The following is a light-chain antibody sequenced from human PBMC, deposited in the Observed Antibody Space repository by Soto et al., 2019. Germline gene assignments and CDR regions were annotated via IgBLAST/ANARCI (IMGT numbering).Light chain of an antibody. V-gene: IGKV3-20*01. J-gene: IGKJ4*01. CDR3: QQYNNWPLT. Sequence: EAVLTQSPGTLSLSPGERATLSCRASQRVTSNYLAWYQQKPGQAPRLLIFGASIRDTGIPDRFSGSGSGTDFTLTISRLEPEDFAVYYCQQYNNWPLTFGGGTRWIS. CDR1: QRVTSNY. CDR2: GAS.